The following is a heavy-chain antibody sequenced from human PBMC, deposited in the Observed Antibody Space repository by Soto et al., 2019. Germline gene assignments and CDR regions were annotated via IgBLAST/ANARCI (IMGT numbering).Heavy chain of an antibody. V-gene: IGHV3-53*01. J-gene: IGHJ3*01. CDR2: LYDVDGS. D-gene: IGHD1-1*01. CDR1: GLTVSGKKY. CDR3: ASWNEREHAYDV. Sequence: GGSLRLSCAAFGLTVSGKKYVAWVRQAPGKGLEWVSALYDVDGSFHADSVKGRFTTSSDSSKTTVYLQMNGLRPDDTAVYYCASWNEREHAYDVWGQGTKVTVSS.